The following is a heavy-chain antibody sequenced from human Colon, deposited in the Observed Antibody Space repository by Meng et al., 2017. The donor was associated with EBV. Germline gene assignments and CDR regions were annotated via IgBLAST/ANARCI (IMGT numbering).Heavy chain of an antibody. V-gene: IGHV4-4*02. J-gene: IGHJ4*02. Sequence: VRLPGAGPGVVVPSGTLSRTCGVPGVSISSNIRWTWVRQPPGKGLEWIGDIDDSGSTNYNPSVNSRISISLDKSKNPFSLKVNSVTAADTAVYYCARGKQDAWELLAYWGQGALVTVSS. CDR3: ARGKQDAWELLAY. CDR1: GVSISSNIR. D-gene: IGHD1-26*01. CDR2: IDDSGST.